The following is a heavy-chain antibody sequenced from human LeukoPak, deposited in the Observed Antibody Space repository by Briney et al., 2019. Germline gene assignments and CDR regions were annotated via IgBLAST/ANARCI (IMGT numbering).Heavy chain of an antibody. V-gene: IGHV1-69*10. J-gene: IGHJ6*04. CDR2: FIPILGTA. Sequence: GASVKVSCKASGGTFSDYALNWVRQAPGQGLEWMGVFIPILGTANSTQKFQGRVTITADISTNTVYMELSSLRSEDTAVYFCAGIPVFGVVLHQEPVWGKGTTVTVSS. CDR3: AGIPVFGVVLHQEPV. D-gene: IGHD3-3*01. CDR1: GGTFSDYA.